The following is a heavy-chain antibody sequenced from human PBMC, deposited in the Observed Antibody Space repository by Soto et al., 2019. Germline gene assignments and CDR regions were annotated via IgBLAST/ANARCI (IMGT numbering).Heavy chain of an antibody. Sequence: ASVKVSCKXSGYTFTGYYMHWVRQAPGQGLEWMGWINPNSGGTNYAQKFQGRVTMTRDTSISTAYMELSRLRSDDTAVYYCATLTQPSIQQYYYYYYGMDVWGQGTTVTVSS. J-gene: IGHJ6*02. CDR3: ATLTQPSIQQYYYYYYGMDV. CDR1: GYTFTGYY. V-gene: IGHV1-2*02. D-gene: IGHD5-18*01. CDR2: INPNSGGT.